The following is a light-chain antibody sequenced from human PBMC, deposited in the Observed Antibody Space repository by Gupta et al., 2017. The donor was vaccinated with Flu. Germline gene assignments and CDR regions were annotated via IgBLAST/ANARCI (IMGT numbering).Light chain of an antibody. Sequence: QSALTQPASVSGSPGQSITISCTGSSSDIGGYNFVSWYQHHPGKAPKLVIYEVTDRPSGVSSRFSASKSGNTASLTISGLLAEDEADFYCSSYTSSSTLNWVFGGGTKVTVL. J-gene: IGLJ3*02. CDR2: EVT. V-gene: IGLV2-14*01. CDR1: SSDIGGYNF. CDR3: SSYTSSSTLNWV.